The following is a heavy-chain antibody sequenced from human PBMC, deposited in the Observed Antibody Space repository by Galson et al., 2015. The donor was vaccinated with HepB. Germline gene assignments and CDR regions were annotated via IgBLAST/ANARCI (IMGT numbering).Heavy chain of an antibody. V-gene: IGHV1-69*05. Sequence: SVKVSCKASGGTFSSYAISWVRQAPGQGLEWMGGIIPIFGTANYAQKFQGRVTMTRDTSISTAYMELSSLTSDDTAVYYCARDLVRFGVVTPFDHWGQGALVAVSS. CDR1: GGTFSSYA. CDR2: IIPIFGTA. D-gene: IGHD3-3*01. J-gene: IGHJ4*02. CDR3: ARDLVRFGVVTPFDH.